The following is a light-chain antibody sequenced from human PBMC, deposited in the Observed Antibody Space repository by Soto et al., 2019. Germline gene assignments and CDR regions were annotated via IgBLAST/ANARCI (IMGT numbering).Light chain of an antibody. Sequence: QSALTQPPSASGSPGQSVTISCTGTSSDVGGYNYVSWYQQHPGKAPKVMIYEVTKRPSGVPDRFSGSNSGNTASLTVSGLQAEDEADYYCSSYAGSNNPWVFGGGTKVTAL. CDR1: SSDVGGYNY. CDR3: SSYAGSNNPWV. V-gene: IGLV2-8*01. J-gene: IGLJ3*02. CDR2: EVT.